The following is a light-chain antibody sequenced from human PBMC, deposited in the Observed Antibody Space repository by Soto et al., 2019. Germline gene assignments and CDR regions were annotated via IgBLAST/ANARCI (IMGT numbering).Light chain of an antibody. V-gene: IGKV1-33*01. Sequence: DLQMTQSPSSLSASVGDRVTITCQASQDINNFLNWYHQKPGQAPTLLIFDASKLEVGVPSRFSGRGSGTDFSFTISSLQPEDIATYYCQQYNDLPLTFGGGTRVEIK. J-gene: IGKJ4*01. CDR2: DAS. CDR3: QQYNDLPLT. CDR1: QDINNF.